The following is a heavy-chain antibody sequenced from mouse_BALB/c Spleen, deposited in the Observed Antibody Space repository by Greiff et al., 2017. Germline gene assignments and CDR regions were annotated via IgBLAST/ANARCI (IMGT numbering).Heavy chain of an antibody. CDR1: GYTFTDYA. J-gene: IGHJ3*01. V-gene: IGHV1S137*01. Sequence: QVQLKESGAELVRPGVSVKISCKGSGYTFTDYAMHWVKQSHAKSLEWIGVISTYYGDASYNQKFKGKATMTVDKSSSTAYMELARLTSEDSAIYYCAREGEMGPFAYWGQGTLVTVSA. CDR2: ISTYYGDA. CDR3: AREGEMGPFAY.